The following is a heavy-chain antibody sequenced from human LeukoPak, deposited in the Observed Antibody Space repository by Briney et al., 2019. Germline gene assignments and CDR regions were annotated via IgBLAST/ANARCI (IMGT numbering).Heavy chain of an antibody. D-gene: IGHD3-9*01. CDR3: ARGGLFGYYDILTGIILSAFDI. CDR2: IYYSGST. CDR1: GGSISSSSYY. J-gene: IGHJ3*02. V-gene: IGHV4-39*07. Sequence: SETLSLTCTVSGGSISSSSYYWGWIRQPPGKGLEWIGSIYYSGSTYYNPSLKSRVTISVDTSKNQFSLKLSSVTAADTAVYYCARGGLFGYYDILTGIILSAFDIWDQGTMVTVSS.